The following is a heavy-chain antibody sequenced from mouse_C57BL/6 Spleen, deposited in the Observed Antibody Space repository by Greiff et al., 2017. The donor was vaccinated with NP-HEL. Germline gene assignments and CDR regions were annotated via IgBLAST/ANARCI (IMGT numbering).Heavy chain of an antibody. Sequence: EVKLMESGPGLVKPSQSLSLTCSVTGYSITSGYYWNWIRQFPGNKLEWMGYISYDGSNNYNPSLKNRISITRDTSKNQFFLKLNSVTTEDTATYYCAREPPLYYGSSMDYWGQGTSVTVSS. D-gene: IGHD1-1*01. V-gene: IGHV3-6*01. CDR1: GYSITSGYY. CDR2: ISYDGSN. J-gene: IGHJ4*01. CDR3: AREPPLYYGSSMDY.